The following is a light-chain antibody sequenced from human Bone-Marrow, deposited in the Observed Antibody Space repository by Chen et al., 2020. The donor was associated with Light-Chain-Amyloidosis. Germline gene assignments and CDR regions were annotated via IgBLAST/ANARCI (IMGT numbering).Light chain of an antibody. CDR1: SSDVGAYNY. V-gene: IGLV2-8*01. Sequence: QSALTQPPSASGPPGQSVTIPCTGPSSDVGAYNYVSWYQQHPGKAPKLMIYEVSKRPSGVPDRFSGSKSGNTASLTVSGLQAEDEADYFCCSYAGVNKRFVFGTATKVAVL. CDR3: CSYAGVNKRFV. CDR2: EVS. J-gene: IGLJ1*01.